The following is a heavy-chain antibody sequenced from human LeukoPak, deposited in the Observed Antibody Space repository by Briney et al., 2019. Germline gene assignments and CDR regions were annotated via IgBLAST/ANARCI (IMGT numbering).Heavy chain of an antibody. V-gene: IGHV3-53*01. CDR3: ARAAFRIWFGELLFTGFDY. J-gene: IGHJ4*02. CDR2: IYSGGST. D-gene: IGHD3-10*01. Sequence: GGSLRLSCAAPGFTVSSNYMSWVRQAPGKGLEWVSVIYSGGSTYYADSVKGRFTISRDNSKNTLYLQMNSLRAEDTAVYYCARAAFRIWFGELLFTGFDYWGQGTLVTVSS. CDR1: GFTVSSNY.